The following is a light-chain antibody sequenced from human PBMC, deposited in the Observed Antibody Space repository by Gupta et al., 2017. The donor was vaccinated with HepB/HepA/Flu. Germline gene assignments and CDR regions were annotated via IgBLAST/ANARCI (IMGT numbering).Light chain of an antibody. J-gene: IGKJ4*01. CDR3: QQSTSTPLT. Sequence: DIQMTHSPSSLSASVGGRVTITCRASQNIDSYLNWYQHKPGKAPKLLIYAASRLQSGVPSRFSGSGSGTDFTLTSSSLQPEDFGTYYCQQSTSTPLTFGGGTKVEIK. CDR2: AAS. V-gene: IGKV1-39*01. CDR1: QNIDSY.